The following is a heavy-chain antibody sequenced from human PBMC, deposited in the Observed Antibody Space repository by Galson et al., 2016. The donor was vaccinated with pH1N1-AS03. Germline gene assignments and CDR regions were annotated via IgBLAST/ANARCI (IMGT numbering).Heavy chain of an antibody. V-gene: IGHV4-61*01. J-gene: IGHJ6*02. CDR3: ARDGQLWPHYYPLDV. CDR2: IYYSGTT. Sequence: ETLSLTCSVSGAPITGGSHYWTWIRQLPGKGLEWIGYIYYSGTTKFNPSLATRVTMSVDRSKSQFSLNLMSVTAADTAVYYCARDGQLWPHYYPLDVWGQGTTVTVSS. D-gene: IGHD3-22*01. CDR1: GAPITGGSHY.